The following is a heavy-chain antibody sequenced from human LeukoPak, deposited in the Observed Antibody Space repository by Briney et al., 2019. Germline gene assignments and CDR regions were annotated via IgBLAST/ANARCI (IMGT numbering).Heavy chain of an antibody. CDR3: ATRGGDIDTAIPPYFDY. D-gene: IGHD5-18*01. CDR2: INWNGGST. J-gene: IGHJ4*02. V-gene: IGHV3-20*04. CDR1: GFTFDDYG. Sequence: GGSLRLSCAASGFTFDDYGMSWVRQAPGKGLEWVSGINWNGGSTGYADSVKGRFTISRDNAKNSLYLQMNSLRAEDAALYYCATRGGDIDTAIPPYFDYWGQGTLVTVSS.